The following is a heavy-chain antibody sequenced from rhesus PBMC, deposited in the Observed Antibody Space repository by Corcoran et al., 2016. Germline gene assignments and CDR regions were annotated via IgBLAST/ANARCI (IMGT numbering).Heavy chain of an antibody. V-gene: IGHV4S10*01. CDR3: ARDAPIAVAGPGY. J-gene: IGHJ4*01. D-gene: IGHD6-37*01. Sequence: QVQLQESGPGVVKPSETLSLTCAVSGGSVSDSYRWSWVRQPPGKGMAWIGYNYGSRTITNSNPSLKSRVTISKDTSKNQFYVKLSSVTAADTAVYYCARDAPIAVAGPGYWGQGVLVTVSS. CDR1: GGSVSDSYR. CDR2: NYGSRTIT.